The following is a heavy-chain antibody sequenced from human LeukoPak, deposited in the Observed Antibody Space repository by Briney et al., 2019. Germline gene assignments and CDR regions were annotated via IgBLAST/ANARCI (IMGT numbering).Heavy chain of an antibody. D-gene: IGHD5-24*01. Sequence: GGSLRLSCAASGFTFSSYSMSWVRQAPGKGLEWVSSISSSSSYIYYADSVKGRFTISRDNAKNSLYLQMNSLRAEDTAVYYCARDSGYSPLYYHYYMDVWGKGTTVTVSS. CDR3: ARDSGYSPLYYHYYMDV. J-gene: IGHJ6*03. CDR2: ISSSSSYI. V-gene: IGHV3-21*01. CDR1: GFTFSSYS.